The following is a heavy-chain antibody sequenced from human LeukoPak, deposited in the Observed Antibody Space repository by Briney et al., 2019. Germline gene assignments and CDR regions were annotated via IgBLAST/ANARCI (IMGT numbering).Heavy chain of an antibody. J-gene: IGHJ4*02. Sequence: SETLSLTCTVSGGSISSYYWSWIRQPPGKGLEWIGYIYYSGSTNYNPSLKSRVTISVDTSKNQFSLKLSSVTAADTAVYYCARVNRQQLGRYYFDYWGQGTLVTVSS. CDR1: GGSISSYY. CDR3: ARVNRQQLGRYYFDY. CDR2: IYYSGST. V-gene: IGHV4-59*01. D-gene: IGHD6-13*01.